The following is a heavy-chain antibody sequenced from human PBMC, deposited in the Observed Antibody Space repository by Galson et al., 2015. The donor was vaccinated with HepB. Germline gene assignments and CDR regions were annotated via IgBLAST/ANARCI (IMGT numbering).Heavy chain of an antibody. CDR1: GFTFSSYA. CDR2: ISGSGGST. CDR3: AKWWAYGMDV. Sequence: SLRLSCAASGFTFSSYAMSWVRQAPGKGLEWVSGISGSGGSTYYADSVKGRYTISRDNSKNTLYLQMNSLRAEDTAVYYCAKWWAYGMDVWGQGTTVTVSS. D-gene: IGHD2-15*01. V-gene: IGHV3-23*01. J-gene: IGHJ6*02.